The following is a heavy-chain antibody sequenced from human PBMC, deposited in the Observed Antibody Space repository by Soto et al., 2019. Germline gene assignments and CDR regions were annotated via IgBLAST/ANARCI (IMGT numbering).Heavy chain of an antibody. V-gene: IGHV4-59*01. Sequence: QVQLQESGPGLVKPSETLSLTCTVSGGSINSYYWSWIRQPPGKGLEWIGHIYSSGSTNYNPSLKTRVTMSLDTSKNQFSLKLNSVSAADTAVYYCARHRVDYDSSGYYYYDYGMDVWGHGTTVTVSS. D-gene: IGHD3-22*01. CDR3: ARHRVDYDSSGYYYYDYGMDV. CDR2: IYSSGST. J-gene: IGHJ6*02. CDR1: GGSINSYY.